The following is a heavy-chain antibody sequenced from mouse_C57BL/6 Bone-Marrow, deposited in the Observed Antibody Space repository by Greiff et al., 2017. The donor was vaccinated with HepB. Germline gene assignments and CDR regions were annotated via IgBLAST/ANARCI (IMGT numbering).Heavy chain of an antibody. D-gene: IGHD4-1*01. CDR3: ARDDGLGPAY. CDR2: ISDGGSYT. J-gene: IGHJ3*01. CDR1: GFTFSSYA. Sequence: DVMLVESGGGLVKPGGSLKLSCAASGFTFSSYAMSWVRQTPEKRLEWVATISDGGSYTYYPDNVKGRFTISRDNAKNNLYLQMSHLKSEDTAMYYCARDDGLGPAYWGQGTLVTVSA. V-gene: IGHV5-4*01.